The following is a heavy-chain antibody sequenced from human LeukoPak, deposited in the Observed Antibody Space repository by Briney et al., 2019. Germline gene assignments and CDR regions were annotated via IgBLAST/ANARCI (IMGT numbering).Heavy chain of an antibody. CDR1: GFTFSSYA. CDR3: ARGFRSSRSTGYFDY. CDR2: ISGSGGST. Sequence: PGGSLRLSCAASGFTFSSYAMSWVRQAPGKGLEWVSAISGSGGSTYYADSVKGRFTISRDNAKNSLYLQMNSLRAEDTALYHCARGFRSSRSTGYFDYWGQGTLVTVSS. V-gene: IGHV3-23*01. J-gene: IGHJ4*02. D-gene: IGHD6-13*01.